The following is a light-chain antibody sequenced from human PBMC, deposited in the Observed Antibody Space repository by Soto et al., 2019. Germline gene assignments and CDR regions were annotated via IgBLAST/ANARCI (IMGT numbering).Light chain of an antibody. V-gene: IGKV1-39*01. J-gene: IGKJ3*01. CDR1: QSISDY. CDR2: GAS. CDR3: QQSYSLPLT. Sequence: DIKMTQYPYSLSPSVGDRVAITCRSSQSISDYLNWYQQKPGKALKLVIYGASNLQSGVPPRFSGSGSGSEFTLTISGLQPDDFAIYFCQQSYSLPLTFGPGTKVDIK.